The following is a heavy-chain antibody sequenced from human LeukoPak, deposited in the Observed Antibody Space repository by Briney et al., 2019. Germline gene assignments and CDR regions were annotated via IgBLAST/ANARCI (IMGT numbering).Heavy chain of an antibody. Sequence: SETLSLTCAVYGGSFSGYSWSWIRQPPGKGLEWIGEINQRRNTNYNPSLKSRVTTSIDTSKNQFSLKLSSVTAADTAVYYCARHGWHAWYFDLWGRGTLVTVSS. CDR3: ARHGWHAWYFDL. V-gene: IGHV4-34*01. D-gene: IGHD6-19*01. CDR1: GGSFSGYS. CDR2: INQRRNT. J-gene: IGHJ2*01.